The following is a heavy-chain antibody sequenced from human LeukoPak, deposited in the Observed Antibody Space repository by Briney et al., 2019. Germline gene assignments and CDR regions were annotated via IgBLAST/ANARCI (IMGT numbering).Heavy chain of an antibody. D-gene: IGHD3/OR15-3a*01. CDR1: GYNFANYW. V-gene: IGHV5-51*01. CDR2: IYPGDSNT. Sequence: GESLKISCKGSGYNFANYWVAWVRQMPGKGLEWMGIIYPGDSNTRYSPSFQGRVTISADKSISTAYPQWGSLKASDTAMYYCARQAYTSTWTGDYWGQGTLVTVSS. J-gene: IGHJ4*02. CDR3: ARQAYTSTWTGDY.